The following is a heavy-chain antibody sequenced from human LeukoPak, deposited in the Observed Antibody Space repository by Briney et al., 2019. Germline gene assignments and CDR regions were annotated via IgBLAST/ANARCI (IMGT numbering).Heavy chain of an antibody. V-gene: IGHV3-23*01. D-gene: IGHD3-10*01. CDR1: GFTFSSYA. CDR2: ISGSGGST. CDR3: AKVTLWFGLPGFDY. Sequence: GGSLRLSCAASGFTFSSYAMSWVRQAPGKGLEWVSAISGSGGSTYYADSVKGRFTISRGNSKNTLYLQMNSLRAEDTAVYYCAKVTLWFGLPGFDYWGQGTLVTVSS. J-gene: IGHJ4*02.